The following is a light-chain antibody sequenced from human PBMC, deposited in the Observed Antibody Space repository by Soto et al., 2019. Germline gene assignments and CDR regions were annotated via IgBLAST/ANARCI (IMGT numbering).Light chain of an antibody. CDR3: QQYNNYPLT. V-gene: IGKV1-5*01. CDR1: QSISSW. Sequence: DIQMTQSPSTLSASVGDRVTITCRASQSISSWLAWYQQKPGKAPKVLIYDASSLESGVPSRFSGGGSGTEFTLTISSLQPDDFATYYCQQYNNYPLTFGQGTKVETK. J-gene: IGKJ1*01. CDR2: DAS.